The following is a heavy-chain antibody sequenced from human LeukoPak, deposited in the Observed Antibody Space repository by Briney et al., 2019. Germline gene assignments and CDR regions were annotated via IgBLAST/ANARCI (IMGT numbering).Heavy chain of an antibody. V-gene: IGHV3-23*01. CDR1: GFTFSSYA. J-gene: IGHJ4*02. Sequence: GGSLRLSCAASGFTFSSYAMSWVRQAPGRGLEWVSAISGSGGSTYYADSVKGRFTISRDNSKNTLYLQMNSPRAEDTAVYYCATDPGPRFDYWGQGTLVTVSS. CDR3: ATDPGPRFDY. CDR2: ISGSGGST.